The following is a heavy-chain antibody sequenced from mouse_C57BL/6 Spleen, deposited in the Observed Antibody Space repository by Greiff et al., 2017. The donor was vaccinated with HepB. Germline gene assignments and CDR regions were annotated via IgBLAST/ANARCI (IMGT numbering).Heavy chain of an antibody. V-gene: IGHV5-4*01. Sequence: EVKLVESGGGLVKPGGSLKLSCAASGFTFSSYAMSWVRQTPETRLEWVATISDGGSYTYYPDNVKGRFTISRDNAKNNLYLQMSHLKAEDTAMYYCARDPGNYFDYWGQGTTLTVSS. CDR3: ARDPGNYFDY. CDR2: ISDGGSYT. CDR1: GFTFSSYA. J-gene: IGHJ2*01.